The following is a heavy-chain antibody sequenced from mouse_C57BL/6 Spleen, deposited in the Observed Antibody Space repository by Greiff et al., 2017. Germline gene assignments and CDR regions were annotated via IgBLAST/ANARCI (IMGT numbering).Heavy chain of an antibody. J-gene: IGHJ2*01. Sequence: QVQLQQPGAELVMPGASVKLSCKASGYTFTNYWMHWVKQRPGQGLEWIGEIDPSDSYTNYNQKFKGKSTLTVDKSSSTAYMQLSSLTSEDSAVYYCARRLYYYGSSYFDYWGQGTTLTVSS. CDR1: GYTFTNYW. V-gene: IGHV1-69*01. CDR3: ARRLYYYGSSYFDY. CDR2: IDPSDSYT. D-gene: IGHD1-1*01.